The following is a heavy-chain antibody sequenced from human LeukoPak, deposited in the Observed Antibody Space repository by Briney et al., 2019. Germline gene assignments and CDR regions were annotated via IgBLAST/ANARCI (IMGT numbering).Heavy chain of an antibody. V-gene: IGHV4-4*07. D-gene: IGHD3-9*01. CDR1: GGSISSYY. CDR3: ARDYDILTGYHDTFDI. J-gene: IGHJ3*02. CDR2: IYTSGST. Sequence: SETLSLTCTVSGGSISSYYWSWIRQPAGKGLERIGRIYTSGSTNYNPSLKSRVTMSVDTSKNQFSLKLSSVTAADTAVYYCARDYDILTGYHDTFDIWGQGTMVTVSS.